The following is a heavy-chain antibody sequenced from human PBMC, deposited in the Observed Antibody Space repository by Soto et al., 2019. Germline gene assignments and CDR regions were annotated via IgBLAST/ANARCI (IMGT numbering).Heavy chain of an antibody. CDR3: AKDRIPRIVGATVGFDY. J-gene: IGHJ4*02. CDR1: GFTFSSYA. D-gene: IGHD1-26*01. Sequence: PGGSLRLSCAASGFTFSSYAMSWVRQAPGKGLEWVSAISGSGGSTYYADSVKGRFTISRDNSKNTLYLQMNSLRAEDTAVYYCAKDRIPRIVGATVGFDYWGQGTLVTVSS. V-gene: IGHV3-23*01. CDR2: ISGSGGST.